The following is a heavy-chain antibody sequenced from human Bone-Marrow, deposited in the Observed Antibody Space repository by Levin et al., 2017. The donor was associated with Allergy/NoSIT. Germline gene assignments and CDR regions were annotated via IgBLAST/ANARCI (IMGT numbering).Heavy chain of an antibody. CDR1: GSTFSRYS. V-gene: IGHV3-48*02. J-gene: IGHJ4*02. CDR3: ARDHLYAIDY. CDR2: IDTRTTSSST. D-gene: IGHD2/OR15-2a*01. Sequence: GGSLRLSCAASGSTFSRYSMNWVRQAPGKGLEWVSYIDTRTTSSSTYYADSVKGRFTISRDDAKNSLYLQMNSLRDEDTGVYYCARDHLYAIDYWGQGTLVTVSS.